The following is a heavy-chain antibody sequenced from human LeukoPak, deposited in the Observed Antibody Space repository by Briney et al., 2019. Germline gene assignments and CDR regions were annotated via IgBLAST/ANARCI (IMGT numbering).Heavy chain of an antibody. CDR3: AKDRGFNYGYGFDY. V-gene: IGHV3-23*01. Sequence: GESLTLSCAASGFTFSDYAMSWVRQTPGRGLEWVSTISGSAGSTHNADSVKGRFTNSRDNSKNTLYLHVSSLRVEDTAVYYCAKDRGFNYGYGFDYWGQGNLVTVSS. J-gene: IGHJ4*02. D-gene: IGHD3-16*01. CDR2: ISGSAGST. CDR1: GFTFSDYA.